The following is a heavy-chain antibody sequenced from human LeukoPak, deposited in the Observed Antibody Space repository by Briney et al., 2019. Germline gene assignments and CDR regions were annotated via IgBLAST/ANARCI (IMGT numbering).Heavy chain of an antibody. D-gene: IGHD2-15*01. CDR3: ATSRRDIVVVVAAGEFDY. J-gene: IGHJ4*02. Sequence: ASVKVSCKASGYTFTSYYMHWVRQAPGQGLEWMGIINPSGGSTSNAQKFQGRVTMTRDTSTSTVYMELSSLRSEDTAVYYCATSRRDIVVVVAAGEFDYWGQGTLVTVSS. V-gene: IGHV1-46*01. CDR2: INPSGGST. CDR1: GYTFTSYY.